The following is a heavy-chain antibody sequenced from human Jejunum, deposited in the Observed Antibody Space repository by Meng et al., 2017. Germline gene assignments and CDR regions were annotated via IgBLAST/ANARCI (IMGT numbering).Heavy chain of an antibody. V-gene: IGHV3-23*01. D-gene: IGHD5/OR15-5a*01. J-gene: IGHJ4*02. CDR1: GFTFSSYG. CDR2: ISYGGDVT. CDR3: AKRLSTSASYYFDF. Sequence: GGSLRLSCAASGFTFSSYGMAWVRQAPGKGLEWVSRISYGGDVTDYADSVKGRFTISRDNSANMLYLQLNNLRADDTALYYCAKRLSTSASYYFDFWGQGTRVTVSS.